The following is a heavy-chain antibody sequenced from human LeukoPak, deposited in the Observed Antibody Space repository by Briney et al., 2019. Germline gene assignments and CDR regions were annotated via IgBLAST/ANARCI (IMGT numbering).Heavy chain of an antibody. D-gene: IGHD3-22*01. CDR3: ARYHYYDSSGYYPDAFDI. Sequence: SGTLSLTCTVSGGSISSYYWSWIRQPPGKGLEWIGSIYHSGSTYYNPSLKSRVTISVDTSKNQFSLKLSSVTAADTAVYYCARYHYYDSSGYYPDAFDIWGQGTMVTVSS. CDR1: GGSISSYY. CDR2: IYHSGST. V-gene: IGHV4-59*08. J-gene: IGHJ3*02.